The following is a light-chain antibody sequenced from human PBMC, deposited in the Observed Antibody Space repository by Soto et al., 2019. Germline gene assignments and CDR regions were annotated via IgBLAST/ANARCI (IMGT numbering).Light chain of an antibody. CDR2: DNS. CDR3: QVWDNVDDHIYV. CDR1: NIDSRP. V-gene: IGLV3-21*03. Sequence: SYELTQPPSVSVAPGKRPPISWGETNIDSRPVHWYQQKPGQAPLLVVYDNSFRPSGIPNRFSGSNSGNTATLTISRVEAGDEADYYCQVWDNVDDHIYVFGTGTKLTVL. J-gene: IGLJ1*01.